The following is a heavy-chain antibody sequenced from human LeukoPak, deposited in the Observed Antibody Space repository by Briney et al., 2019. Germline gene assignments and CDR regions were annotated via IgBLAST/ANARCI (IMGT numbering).Heavy chain of an antibody. J-gene: IGHJ4*02. CDR2: IYYSGST. CDR3: ARARPAAGNFDY. D-gene: IGHD6-13*01. Sequence: SEALSLTCTVSGGSISSGGYYWSWIRQHPGKGLEWIGYIYYSGSTYYNPSLKSRVTISADTSKNQFSLKLSSVTAADTAVYYCARARPAAGNFDYWGQGTLVTVSS. V-gene: IGHV4-31*03. CDR1: GGSISSGGYY.